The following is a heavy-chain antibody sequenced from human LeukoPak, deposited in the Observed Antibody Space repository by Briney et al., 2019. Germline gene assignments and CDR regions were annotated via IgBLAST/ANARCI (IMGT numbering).Heavy chain of an antibody. CDR2: ISYDGSNK. D-gene: IGHD3-10*01. V-gene: IGHV3-30*18. CDR3: AKDHVVRGVIPYGNWFDP. CDR1: GFTFSSYG. Sequence: GGSLRLSCAASGFTFSSYGMHWVRQAPGKGLEWVAVISYDGSNKYYADSVKGRFTISRDNSENTLYLQMNSLRAEDTAVYYCAKDHVVRGVIPYGNWFDPWGQGTLVTVSS. J-gene: IGHJ5*02.